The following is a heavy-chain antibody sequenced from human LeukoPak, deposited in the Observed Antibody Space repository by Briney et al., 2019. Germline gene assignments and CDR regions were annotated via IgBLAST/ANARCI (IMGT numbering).Heavy chain of an antibody. J-gene: IGHJ4*02. Sequence: GGSLRVSCAASGFTFSSYNMNCVRQAPGKGLEWVSYICSGSTTIYEADSVQGRFTISRDNAKNSLYLKMNSLTDEDTAIYCCARVSYGSSWSDYWGQGTLVTVSS. V-gene: IGHV3-48*02. CDR1: GFTFSSYN. CDR3: ARVSYGSSWSDY. CDR2: ICSGSTTI. D-gene: IGHD6-13*01.